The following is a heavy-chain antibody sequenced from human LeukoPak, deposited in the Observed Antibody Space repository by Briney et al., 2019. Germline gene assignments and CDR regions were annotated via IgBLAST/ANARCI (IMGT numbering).Heavy chain of an antibody. J-gene: IGHJ4*02. Sequence: SETLSLTCTVSGGSISSSSYYWGWIRQPPGKGLEWIGSIYQSGSTYYNPSLKSRVTISVDTSKNQFSLKLSSVTAADTAVYYCARDRPGGSSLDYWGQGTLVTVSS. CDR2: IYQSGST. CDR1: GGSISSSSYY. CDR3: ARDRPGGSSLDY. V-gene: IGHV4-39*07. D-gene: IGHD6-13*01.